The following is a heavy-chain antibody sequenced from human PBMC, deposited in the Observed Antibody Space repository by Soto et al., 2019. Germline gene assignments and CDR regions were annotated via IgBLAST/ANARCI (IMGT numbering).Heavy chain of an antibody. V-gene: IGHV3-48*04. CDR2: ISSSSSTI. CDR3: AREHISLSGTVDY. D-gene: IGHD6-19*01. Sequence: GGSLRLSCTASGFTFSSYSMNWVRQAPGKGLEWVSYISSSSSTIYYADSVKGPFTISRDNAKNSLYLQMNSLRAEDTALYSCAREHISLSGTVDYWGQGTLVTVSS. J-gene: IGHJ4*02. CDR1: GFTFSSYS.